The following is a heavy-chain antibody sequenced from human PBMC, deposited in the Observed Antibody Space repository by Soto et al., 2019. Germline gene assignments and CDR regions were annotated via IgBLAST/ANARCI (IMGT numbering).Heavy chain of an antibody. J-gene: IGHJ5*02. V-gene: IGHV4-4*02. CDR3: ARGDSSGWYSPFS. Sequence: PSETLSLTCAVSGGSISSSNWWSWVRQPPGKGLEWIGEIYHSGSTNYNPSLKSRVTISVDKSKNQFSLKVNSVTAADTVVYYCARGDSSGWYSPFSWGQGTQVTVSS. CDR2: IYHSGST. D-gene: IGHD6-19*01. CDR1: GGSISSSNW.